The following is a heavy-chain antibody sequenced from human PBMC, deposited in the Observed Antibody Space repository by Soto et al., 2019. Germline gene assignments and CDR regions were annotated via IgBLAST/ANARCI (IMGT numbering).Heavy chain of an antibody. V-gene: IGHV1-24*01. CDR3: ARDPVYYDSSGSFDY. CDR1: GYTLTELS. CDR2: FDPEDGET. J-gene: IGHJ4*02. Sequence: EASVKVSCKVSGYTLTELSMHWVRQAPGKGLEWMGGFDPEDGETNYAQKFQGRVTITADESTSTAYMELSSLRSEDTAVYYCARDPVYYDSSGSFDYWGQGTLVTVSS. D-gene: IGHD3-22*01.